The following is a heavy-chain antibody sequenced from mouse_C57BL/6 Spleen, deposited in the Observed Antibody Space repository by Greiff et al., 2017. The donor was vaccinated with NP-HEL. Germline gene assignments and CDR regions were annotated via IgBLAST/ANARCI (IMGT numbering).Heavy chain of an antibody. CDR2: IYPRSGNT. CDR1: GYTFTSYG. V-gene: IGHV1-81*01. Sequence: VQLQQSGAELARPGASVKLSCKASGYTFTSYGISWVKQRTGQGLEWIGEIYPRSGNTYYNEKFKGKATLTADKSSSTAYMELRSLTSEDSAVYFCARGGTTVVATPYAMDYWGQGTSVTVSS. CDR3: ARGGTTVVATPYAMDY. J-gene: IGHJ4*01. D-gene: IGHD1-1*01.